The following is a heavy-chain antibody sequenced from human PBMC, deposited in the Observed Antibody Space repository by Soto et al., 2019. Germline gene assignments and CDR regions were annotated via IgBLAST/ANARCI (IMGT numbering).Heavy chain of an antibody. V-gene: IGHV3-7*01. CDR3: ARDRGAARRDAFDI. CDR2: IKQDGSEK. CDR1: GFTFSSYW. J-gene: IGHJ3*02. Sequence: GGSLRLSCAASGFTFSSYWMSWVRQAPGKGLEWVANIKQDGSEKYYVDSVKGRFTISRDNAKNSLYLQMNSLRAEDTAVYYCARDRGAARRDAFDIWGQGTMVTVSS. D-gene: IGHD6-6*01.